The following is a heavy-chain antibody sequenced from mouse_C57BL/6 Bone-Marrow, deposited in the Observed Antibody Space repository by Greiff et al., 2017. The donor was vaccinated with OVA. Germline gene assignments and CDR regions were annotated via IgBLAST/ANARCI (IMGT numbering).Heavy chain of an antibody. V-gene: IGHV1-74*01. CDR1: GYTFTSYW. CDR2: IHPSDSDT. Sequence: QVQLQQPGAELVKPGASVKVSCKASGYTFTSYWMHWVKQRPGQGLEWIGRIHPSDSDTTYNQKFKGKATLTVDKSSSTAYMQLSSLTSEVSADYYCTIRGRLRWYFDVWGTGTTVTVSS. J-gene: IGHJ1*03. D-gene: IGHD3-2*02. CDR3: TIRGRLRWYFDV.